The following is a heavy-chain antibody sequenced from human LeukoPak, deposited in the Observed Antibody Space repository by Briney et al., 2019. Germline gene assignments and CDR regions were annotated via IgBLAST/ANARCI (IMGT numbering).Heavy chain of an antibody. Sequence: SETLSLTCTVSGGSISSSSYYWGWIRQPPGKGLEWIGSIYYSGSTYYNPSLKSRVTISVDTSKNQFSLKLSSVTAADTAVYYCARDFLSYSSGWSYYFDYWGQGTLVTVSS. J-gene: IGHJ4*02. CDR2: IYYSGST. D-gene: IGHD6-19*01. CDR1: GGSISSSSYY. V-gene: IGHV4-39*07. CDR3: ARDFLSYSSGWSYYFDY.